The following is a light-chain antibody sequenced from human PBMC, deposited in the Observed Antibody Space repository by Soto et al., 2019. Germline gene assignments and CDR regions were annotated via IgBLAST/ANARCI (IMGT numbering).Light chain of an antibody. V-gene: IGLV3-21*02. Sequence: SYDLTQPPSVSVAPGQTATVTCRGYKIGSKIVRWYKQRPGQAPVAVVFDATDRPSGIPDRFSASRSGDTATLTISRVDAGDEADYYCQVWASTAEFFVFGSGTKVTVL. CDR3: QVWASTAEFFV. CDR1: KIGSKI. CDR2: DAT. J-gene: IGLJ1*01.